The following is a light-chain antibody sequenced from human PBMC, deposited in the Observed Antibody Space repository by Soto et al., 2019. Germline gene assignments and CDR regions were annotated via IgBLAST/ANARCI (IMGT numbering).Light chain of an antibody. CDR1: RGIDTY. CDR2: DAS. J-gene: IGKJ4*01. V-gene: IGKV3-11*01. Sequence: ELLLTQSPGTLSLSPGERATLSCRASRGIDTYLAWYQQKRGQAPRLLIYDASNRTTGIPARVSGGGSGKDFTLSISSLETDECAVYYCQQRSSWPLTFGEGTKVDI. CDR3: QQRSSWPLT.